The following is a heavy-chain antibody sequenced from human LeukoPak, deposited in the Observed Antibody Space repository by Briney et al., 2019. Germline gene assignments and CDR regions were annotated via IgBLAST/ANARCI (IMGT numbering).Heavy chain of an antibody. CDR1: GFTFDDYA. J-gene: IGHJ4*02. Sequence: GRSLRLSCAASGFTFDDYAMPWVRQAPGKGLEWVSGISWNSGSIGYADSVKGRFTISRDNAKNSLYLQMNSLRAEDTALYYCAKDGSYDFWSGYYLNWGQGTLVTVSS. CDR2: ISWNSGSI. D-gene: IGHD3-3*01. CDR3: AKDGSYDFWSGYYLN. V-gene: IGHV3-9*01.